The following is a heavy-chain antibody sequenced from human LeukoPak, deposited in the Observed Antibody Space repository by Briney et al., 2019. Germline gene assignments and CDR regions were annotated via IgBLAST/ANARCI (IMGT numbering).Heavy chain of an antibody. D-gene: IGHD5-12*01. CDR1: GFTFGDYY. J-gene: IGHJ4*02. CDR2: ISSSGSTI. Sequence: GGSLRLSCAVSGFTFGDYYMSWIRQAPGKGLEWVSYISSSGSTIYYADSVKGRFTISRDNAKNSLYLQMNSLRAEDTAVYYCARAVRRVATLDYWGQGTLVTVSS. CDR3: ARAVRRVATLDY. V-gene: IGHV3-11*01.